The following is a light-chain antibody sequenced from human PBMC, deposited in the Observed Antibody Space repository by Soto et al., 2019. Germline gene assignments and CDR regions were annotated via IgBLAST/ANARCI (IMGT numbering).Light chain of an antibody. V-gene: IGLV2-11*01. Sequence: QYALTQPRSVSGSPGQSVTISCTGTSCHVGRYNHVSWYQHHPGKAPKLRIYDVTKRPSGVPDRFSGSKSGNTASLTISGLQAEDEADYYCCSFAASYTLVFGGGTKLTAL. CDR1: SCHVGRYNH. J-gene: IGLJ3*02. CDR2: DVT. CDR3: CSFAASYTLV.